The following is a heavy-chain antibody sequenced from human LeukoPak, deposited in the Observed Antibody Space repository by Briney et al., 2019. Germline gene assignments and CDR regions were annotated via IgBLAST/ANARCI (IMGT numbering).Heavy chain of an antibody. CDR2: IIPIFGTA. Sequence: ASVKASCKASGGTFISYAISWVRQAPGQGLEWMGGIIPIFGTANYAQKFQGRVTITADESTSTAYMELSSLRSEDTAVYYCARGTAGGATYYYYGMDVWGQGTTVTVSS. CDR3: ARGTAGGATYYYYGMDV. CDR1: GGTFISYA. V-gene: IGHV1-69*13. J-gene: IGHJ6*02. D-gene: IGHD6-25*01.